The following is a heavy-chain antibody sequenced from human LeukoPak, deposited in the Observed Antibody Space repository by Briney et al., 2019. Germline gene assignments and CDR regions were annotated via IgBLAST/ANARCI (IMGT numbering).Heavy chain of an antibody. Sequence: GASVKVSCKASGYTFTGYYMHWVRQAPGQGLEWMGWINPNSGGTNYAQKFQGRVTMTRDTSISTAYMELSRLRSDDTAVYYCAGGVVVVPAATASTGDYWGQGTLVTVSS. V-gene: IGHV1-2*02. CDR2: INPNSGGT. CDR3: AGGVVVVPAATASTGDY. J-gene: IGHJ4*02. D-gene: IGHD2-2*01. CDR1: GYTFTGYY.